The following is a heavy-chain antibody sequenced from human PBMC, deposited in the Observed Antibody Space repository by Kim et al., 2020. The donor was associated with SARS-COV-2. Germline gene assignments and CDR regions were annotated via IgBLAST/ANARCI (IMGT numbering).Heavy chain of an antibody. CDR1: GFTFRDYA. CDR2: ISDGGGST. CDR3: AKKGVVGSASYFDY. D-gene: IGHD1-26*01. Sequence: GSLRLSCAASGFTFRDYAMTWVRQAPGKGLEWVSGISDGGGSTYYADSVKGRFTISRDNSKNTLYLQMQSLRPEDTAVYYCAKKGVVGSASYFDYWGQG. V-gene: IGHV3-23*01. J-gene: IGHJ4*02.